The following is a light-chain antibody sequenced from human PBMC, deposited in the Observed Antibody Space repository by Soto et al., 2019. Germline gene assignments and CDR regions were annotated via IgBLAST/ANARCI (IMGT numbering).Light chain of an antibody. Sequence: EIVLTQSPATLSLSPGERATLSCRASQSVTNSLAWYQQKPGQAPRLLVYDASNRATGIPTRFSGSGSGTDFTLNIRNLEPEDFDVYYCQQNISCPIPFGGGTKVDSK. V-gene: IGKV3-11*01. CDR2: DAS. J-gene: IGKJ4*01. CDR3: QQNISCPIP. CDR1: QSVTNS.